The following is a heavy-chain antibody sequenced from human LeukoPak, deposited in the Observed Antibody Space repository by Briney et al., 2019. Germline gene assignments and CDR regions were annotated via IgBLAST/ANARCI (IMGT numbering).Heavy chain of an antibody. V-gene: IGHV4-59*08. J-gene: IGHJ6*02. CDR3: ARHSYNYYGLDV. Sequence: SETLSLTCTVSGGSISSYYWSWIRQPPGKGLEWIGSIYHSGSTNSGSTNYNPSLKSRVTMSVDTSNNHLSLRLTSVTAADTALYYCARHSYNYYGLDVWGQGTTITVSS. CDR2: IYHSGSTNSGST. CDR1: GGSISSYY.